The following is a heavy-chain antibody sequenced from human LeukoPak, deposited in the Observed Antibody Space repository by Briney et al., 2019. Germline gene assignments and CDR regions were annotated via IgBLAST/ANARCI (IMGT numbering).Heavy chain of an antibody. CDR2: ISAYNGNT. J-gene: IGHJ3*02. CDR1: GYTFTSYG. Sequence: ASVKVSCKASGYTFTSYGISWVRQAPGQGLEWTGWISAYNGNTNYAQKLQGRVTMTTDTSTSTAYMEMRSLRSDDTAVYYCARATHRAGDAFDIWGQGTMVTVSS. CDR3: ARATHRAGDAFDI. D-gene: IGHD3-10*01. V-gene: IGHV1-18*01.